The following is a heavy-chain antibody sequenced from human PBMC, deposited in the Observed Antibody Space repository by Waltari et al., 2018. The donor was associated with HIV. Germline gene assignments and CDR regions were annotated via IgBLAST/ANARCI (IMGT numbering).Heavy chain of an antibody. D-gene: IGHD3-10*01. CDR3: ARGAGVLGSRLEP. V-gene: IGHV4-59*01. CDR2: MSDSGDI. CDR1: GVPIRSYY. J-gene: IGHJ5*02. Sequence: QVQLQESGPGLVKPSETLSLTCIVSGVPIRSYYWIWIRQPPWSGLEWIGYMSDSGDIKYNTPVNSPPTISLLKSKNRFSLKLESVTAADTAIYYCARGAGVLGSRLEPWGQGTLVAVSS.